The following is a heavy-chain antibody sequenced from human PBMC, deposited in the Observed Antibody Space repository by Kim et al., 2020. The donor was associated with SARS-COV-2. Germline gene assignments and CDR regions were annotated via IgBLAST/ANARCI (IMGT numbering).Heavy chain of an antibody. V-gene: IGHV3-23*01. CDR1: GFTFSSYA. J-gene: IGHJ6*02. D-gene: IGHD5-12*01. CDR2: ISGSGGST. CDR3: AKDSSEMATIFRRHYYGMDV. Sequence: GGSLRLSCAASGFTFSSYAMSWVRQAPGKGLEWVSAISGSGGSTYYADSVKGRFTISRDNSKNTLYLQMNSLRAEDTAVYYCAKDSSEMATIFRRHYYGMDVWGQGTTVTVSS.